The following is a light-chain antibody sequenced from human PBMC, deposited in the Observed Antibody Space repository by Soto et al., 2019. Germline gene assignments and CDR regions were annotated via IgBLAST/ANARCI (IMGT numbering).Light chain of an antibody. V-gene: IGLV1-47*02. CDR2: SDN. Sequence: QSVLTQPPSASGTPGQRVAISCSGSSSNIGSNFVYWYQQVPGTAPKLLIFSDNQRTSGVPDRFSGSKSGTSASLAISGLRSEDEGDYYCAAWDDSLSGVFGGGTKLTVL. J-gene: IGLJ2*01. CDR1: SSNIGSNF. CDR3: AAWDDSLSGV.